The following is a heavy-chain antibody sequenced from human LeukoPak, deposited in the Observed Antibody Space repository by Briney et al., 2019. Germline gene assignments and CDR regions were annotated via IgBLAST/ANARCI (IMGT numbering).Heavy chain of an antibody. D-gene: IGHD4-17*01. CDR1: GFTVSSNY. CDR2: IYSSGST. CDR3: ARDLYGVSHDY. J-gene: IGHJ4*02. Sequence: PGGSLRLSCAASGFTVSSNYMNWVRQAPGKGLEWVSAIYSSGSTYYADSVKGRFTISRDNSKNTLYLQMNSLRAEDTAVYYCARDLYGVSHDYWGQGTLVTVSS. V-gene: IGHV3-53*01.